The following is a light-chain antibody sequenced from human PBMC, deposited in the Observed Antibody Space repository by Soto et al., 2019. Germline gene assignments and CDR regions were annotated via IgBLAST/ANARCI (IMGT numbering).Light chain of an antibody. V-gene: IGKV3-15*01. CDR3: QQYNNWPGT. CDR2: DVF. CDR1: QSVSSN. J-gene: IGKJ1*01. Sequence: EIVMTQSPVTMSVSPGERATLSCRASQSVSSNLAWYQQKPGQAPSLLIYDVFTRATGIPARFSGSGSGTEFTLTISSLQSEDFAVYYCQQYNNWPGTFGQGTKVEIK.